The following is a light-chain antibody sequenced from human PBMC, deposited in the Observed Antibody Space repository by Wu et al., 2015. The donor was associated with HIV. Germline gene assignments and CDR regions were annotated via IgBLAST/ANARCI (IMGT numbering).Light chain of an antibody. V-gene: IGKV3-11*01. Sequence: EIVLTQSPATLSLSPGERATLSCRASQSVSTYLVWYQQKPGQAPRLLIYDASNRATGIPARFSGSGSGTDFTLTISSLEPEDFAAYYCQQRSNWPLTFGRRDQGGDQT. CDR1: QSVSTY. CDR3: QQRSNWPLT. CDR2: DAS. J-gene: IGKJ4*01.